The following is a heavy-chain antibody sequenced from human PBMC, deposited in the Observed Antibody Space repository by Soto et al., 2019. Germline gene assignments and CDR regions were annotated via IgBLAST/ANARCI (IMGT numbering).Heavy chain of an antibody. J-gene: IGHJ6*02. CDR2: ISAYNGNT. D-gene: IGHD2-15*01. V-gene: IGHV1-18*01. Sequence: GASVKVSCKASGYTFTSYGISWVRQAPGQGLEWMGWISAYNGNTNYAQKLQGRVTMTTDTSTSTAYMELRSLRSDDTAVYYCARDSLVVVAAKYYYYGMDVWGQGTTVTVSS. CDR1: GYTFTSYG. CDR3: ARDSLVVVAAKYYYYGMDV.